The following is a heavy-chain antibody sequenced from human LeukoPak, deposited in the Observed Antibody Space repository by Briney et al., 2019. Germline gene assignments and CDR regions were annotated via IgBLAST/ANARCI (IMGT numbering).Heavy chain of an antibody. V-gene: IGHV3-21*01. CDR1: GFTFSSYS. J-gene: IGHJ4*02. CDR2: ISSSSSYI. Sequence: PGGSLRLSCAASGFTFSSYSINWVRQAPGKGLEWVSSISSSSSYIYYADSVKGRFTISRDNAKNSLYLQMNSLRAEDTAVYYCARDRGELWFGELLPFDYWGQGTLVTVSS. D-gene: IGHD3-10*01. CDR3: ARDRGELWFGELLPFDY.